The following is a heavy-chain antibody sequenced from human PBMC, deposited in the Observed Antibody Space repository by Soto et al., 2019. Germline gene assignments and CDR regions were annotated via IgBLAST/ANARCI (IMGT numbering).Heavy chain of an antibody. CDR2: ISNGDEST. CDR3: ARDPKRRDGYNFDS. V-gene: IGHV3-11*01. J-gene: IGHJ4*02. Sequence: QVQLVESGGGLVEPGGSLRLSCSASGFIFTDYSMTWIRQAPVQGLEWVSYISNGDESTQYAESVKGRVSVSRDNDKKVPLRQMNSLRVDDTAVYYCARDPKRRDGYNFDSWGRGALVTVSS. CDR1: GFIFTDYS. D-gene: IGHD5-12*01.